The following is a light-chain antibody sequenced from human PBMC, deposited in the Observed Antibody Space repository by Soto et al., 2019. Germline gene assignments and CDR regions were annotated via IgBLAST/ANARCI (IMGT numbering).Light chain of an antibody. V-gene: IGKV3-11*01. J-gene: IGKJ4*01. CDR2: DAS. CDR3: HQRSDWPLT. CDR1: QSVGRY. Sequence: EIVLTQSPATLSLSPGERATLFCRASQSVGRYLVWYQQKVGQTPRLLIYDASNRATGIPARFSASGSGTDFTLTISSLEPEDFAVYYCHQRSDWPLTFGGGTKVEIK.